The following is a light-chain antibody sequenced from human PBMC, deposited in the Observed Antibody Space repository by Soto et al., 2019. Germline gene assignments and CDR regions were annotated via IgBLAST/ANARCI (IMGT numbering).Light chain of an antibody. V-gene: IGLV2-8*01. CDR2: EVT. CDR1: SSDVGGYNY. J-gene: IGLJ2*01. Sequence: QSVLTQPPSASGSPGQSVTISCTGTSSDVGGYNYVSWYQQHPGKAPRLVIFEVTKRPSGVPDRISGSKSGNTASLTVSGLQAEDEADYYCSSYAGSNHLVFGGGTKVTVL. CDR3: SSYAGSNHLV.